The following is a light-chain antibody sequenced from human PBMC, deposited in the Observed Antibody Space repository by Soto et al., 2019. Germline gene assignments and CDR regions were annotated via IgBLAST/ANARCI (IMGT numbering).Light chain of an antibody. CDR3: QQYGSSRFT. Sequence: EIVLTQSPGTLSLSPGERATLSCRASQSISSSYLAWYQQKPGQAPRLLVYGASSRATGTPDRFSGCGSGTDFTLTISRLEPEDFAVYYCQQYGSSRFTFGPGTKVDIK. J-gene: IGKJ3*01. V-gene: IGKV3-20*01. CDR1: QSISSSY. CDR2: GAS.